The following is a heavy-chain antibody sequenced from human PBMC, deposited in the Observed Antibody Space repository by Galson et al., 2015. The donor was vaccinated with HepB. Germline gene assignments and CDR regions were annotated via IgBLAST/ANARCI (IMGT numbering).Heavy chain of an antibody. CDR1: GYTFTSHY. V-gene: IGHV1-46*04. D-gene: IGHD3-10*01. Sequence: SVKVSCKASGYTFTSHYMHWVRQAPGQGLEWMGIINPSGGSTSYAQKLQGRVTMTRDTSTSTVYMELSSLRSEDTAVYYCARRPRYQRFGELSEAWGQGTLVTVSS. CDR3: ARRPRYQRFGELSEA. CDR2: INPSGGST. J-gene: IGHJ5*02.